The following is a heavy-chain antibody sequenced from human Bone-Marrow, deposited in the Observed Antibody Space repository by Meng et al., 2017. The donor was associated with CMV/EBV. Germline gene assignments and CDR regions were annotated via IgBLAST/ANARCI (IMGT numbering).Heavy chain of an antibody. CDR3: ARRRGVYHFLEGGGDAYFDY. J-gene: IGHJ4*02. V-gene: IGHV1-18*01. Sequence: ASAKVSCKGSGYYFNAFGITWRRQAPGQGLEGMGWINTSNGAPRHAQRFQSRVTMTTAKSTATSYKELRSLTSDDTAVYYCARRRGVYHFLEGGGDAYFDYWGQGTPVTVSS. D-gene: IGHD3-16*01. CDR1: GYYFNAFG. CDR2: INTSNGAP.